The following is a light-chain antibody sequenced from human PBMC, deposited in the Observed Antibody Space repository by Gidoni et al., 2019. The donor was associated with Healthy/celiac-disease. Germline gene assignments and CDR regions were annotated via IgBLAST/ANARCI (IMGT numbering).Light chain of an antibody. CDR1: QSISSY. Sequence: DIQMTQSPSPLSASVGDRVTITCRASQSISSYLNWYQQKPGKAPKLLIYAASSLQSGVPSRFSGSGSGTDFTLTISSLQPEDFATYYCQQSYSTLYTFXXXTKLEIK. CDR2: AAS. V-gene: IGKV1-39*01. J-gene: IGKJ2*01. CDR3: QQSYSTLYT.